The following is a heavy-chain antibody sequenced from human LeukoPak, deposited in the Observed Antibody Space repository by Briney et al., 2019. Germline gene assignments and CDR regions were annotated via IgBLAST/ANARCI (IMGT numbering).Heavy chain of an antibody. J-gene: IGHJ4*02. CDR2: IKQDGSEK. D-gene: IGHD3-22*01. Sequence: GRSLRLSCAASGFTLSKYWMSWVRQAPGKGLEWMANIKQDGSEKYYVDSVKGRFTISRDNAKKSLYLQMNSLRAEDTAVYYCTRDTHNYDSSGYPPGFDCWGQGTLVTVSS. CDR1: GFTLSKYW. CDR3: TRDTHNYDSSGYPPGFDC. V-gene: IGHV3-7*01.